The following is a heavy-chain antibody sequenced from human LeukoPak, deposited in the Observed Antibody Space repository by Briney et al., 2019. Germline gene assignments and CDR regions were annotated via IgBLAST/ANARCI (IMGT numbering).Heavy chain of an antibody. CDR3: ARVDTAMVIDY. CDR2: IIPILGIA. D-gene: IGHD5-18*01. J-gene: IGHJ4*02. V-gene: IGHV1-69*04. CDR1: GGTFSSYA. Sequence: SVKVSCKASGGTFSSYAISWVRQAPGQGLEWMGRIIPILGIADYAQKFQGRVTITADKSTSTAYMELSSLRSEDTAVYYCARVDTAMVIDYWGQGTLVTVSS.